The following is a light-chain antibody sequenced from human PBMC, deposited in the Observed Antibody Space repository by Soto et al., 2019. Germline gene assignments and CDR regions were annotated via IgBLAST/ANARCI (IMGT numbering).Light chain of an antibody. CDR2: TND. V-gene: IGLV1-44*01. Sequence: QAVVTQPPSASGAPGQSVTISCSGSSSNIGGNPVNWYQHLPDMAPKLLIFTNDRRPSGVTDRFSASKFGTSVSLAISGLQSEDAADYYWAAWDDSLKGVVFGGGTKLTVL. J-gene: IGLJ2*01. CDR1: SSNIGGNP. CDR3: AAWDDSLKGVV.